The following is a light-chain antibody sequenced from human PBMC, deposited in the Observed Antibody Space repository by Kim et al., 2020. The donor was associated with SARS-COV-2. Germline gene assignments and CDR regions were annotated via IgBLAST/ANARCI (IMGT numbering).Light chain of an antibody. CDR3: QAWDSSTAV. Sequence: SYELTQPPSVSVSPGQTASITCSGDKLGDKYASWYHQKPGQSPVLVIHQDTKRPSGIPERFSGSNAGNTATLTISGTQAMDEADYYCQAWDSSTAVFGGG. V-gene: IGLV3-1*01. CDR1: KLGDKY. J-gene: IGLJ3*02. CDR2: QDT.